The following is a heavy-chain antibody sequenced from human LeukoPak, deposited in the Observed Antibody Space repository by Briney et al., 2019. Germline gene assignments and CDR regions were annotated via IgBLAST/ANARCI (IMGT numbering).Heavy chain of an antibody. J-gene: IGHJ4*02. CDR2: IGSSGGRT. CDR3: AKLPTYHYDSSGYYYFDY. CDR1: GFTFSIYA. V-gene: IGHV3-23*01. D-gene: IGHD3-22*01. Sequence: GGSLRLSCAASGFTFSIYAMSWVRQVPGKGLEWVSVIGSSGGRTYYADSVKGRFTISRDNSKNTLYLQTNSLRAEDTALYFCAKLPTYHYDSSGYYYFDYWGQGTLVTVSS.